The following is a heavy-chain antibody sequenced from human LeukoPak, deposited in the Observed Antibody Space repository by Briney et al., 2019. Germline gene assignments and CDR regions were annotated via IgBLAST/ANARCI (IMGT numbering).Heavy chain of an antibody. CDR3: ARQGDFWSGYYHNPWFNP. CDR1: GGSISSGGYY. J-gene: IGHJ5*02. Sequence: NASETLSLTCTVSGGSISSGGYYWSWIRQHPGKGLEWIGYIYYSGSTYYNPYLKSRVTISVDTSKNQFSLKLSSVTAADTAVYYCARQGDFWSGYYHNPWFNPWGQGTLVTVSS. CDR2: IYYSGST. D-gene: IGHD3-3*01. V-gene: IGHV4-31*03.